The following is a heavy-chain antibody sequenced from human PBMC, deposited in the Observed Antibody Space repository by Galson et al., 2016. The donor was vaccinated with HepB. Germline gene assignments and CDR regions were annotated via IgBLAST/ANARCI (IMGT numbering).Heavy chain of an antibody. V-gene: IGHV3-15*01. CDR1: GFTFINAW. J-gene: IGHJ3*02. Sequence: SLRLSCAASGFTFINAWMTWVRQAPGKGLEWVGRIKSKTDGVTTDYGAPVRGRFTISRDDSKNTVYLQMNRLKSEDTAVYYCTTGLEKLLQFDAFDIWGQGTMVTVSS. D-gene: IGHD5-24*01. CDR2: IKSKTDGVTT. CDR3: TTGLEKLLQFDAFDI.